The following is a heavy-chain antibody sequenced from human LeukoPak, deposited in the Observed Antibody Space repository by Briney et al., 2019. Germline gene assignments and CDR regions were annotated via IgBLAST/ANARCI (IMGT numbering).Heavy chain of an antibody. V-gene: IGHV3-23*01. Sequence: GGSLRLSCAAFGFTFSIYAMSWVRQAPGKGLEWVSTLTFSGGSTYYADSVKGRFTISRDNSKNTLFLQMNSLRAEDTAVYYCAKGRSEYSYTSDALNVWGQGTMIIVSS. CDR2: LTFSGGST. J-gene: IGHJ3*01. D-gene: IGHD5-18*01. CDR3: AKGRSEYSYTSDALNV. CDR1: GFTFSIYA.